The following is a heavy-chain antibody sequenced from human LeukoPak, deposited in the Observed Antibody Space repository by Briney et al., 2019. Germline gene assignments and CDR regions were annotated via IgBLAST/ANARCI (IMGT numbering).Heavy chain of an antibody. D-gene: IGHD4-23*01. CDR3: ARADYGGNLFFDY. V-gene: IGHV3-7*04. CDR2: IKQDGSEI. Sequence: GSLRLSCAASGFTLSSYWMSWVRQAPGKGLEWVANIKQDGSEINYVDSVKGRFTISRDNAKNSMLLQMNSLRAEDTAVYYCARADYGGNLFFDYWGQGALVTVSS. J-gene: IGHJ4*02. CDR1: GFTLSSYW.